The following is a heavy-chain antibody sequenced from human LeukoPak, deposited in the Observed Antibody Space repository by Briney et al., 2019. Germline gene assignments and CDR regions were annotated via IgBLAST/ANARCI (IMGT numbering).Heavy chain of an antibody. Sequence: SLRPPFAASGFTFSNAWVSSVRQAPGKGLELVRPIKSKTERGTTDYGAPVKGRVTISRDKSKNTAYPQMNSLKTEYTAVYYCNRALGGSYNYYYYGMAVWGQGTTVTVSS. CDR3: NRALGGSYNYYYYGMAV. J-gene: IGHJ6*02. CDR2: IKSKTERGTT. V-gene: IGHV3-15*01. D-gene: IGHD1-26*01. CDR1: GFTFSNAW.